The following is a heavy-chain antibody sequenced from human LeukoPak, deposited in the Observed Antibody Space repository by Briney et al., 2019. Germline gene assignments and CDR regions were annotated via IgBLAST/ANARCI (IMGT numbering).Heavy chain of an antibody. V-gene: IGHV1-3*03. CDR1: GYTFTNYA. CDR2: INTGNGNT. CDR3: ARGIAVAEDAFDI. Sequence: ASVKVSCKASGYTFTNYAMHWVRQAPGQRLEWMGWINTGNGNTKYSQEFQGRVTITRNTSISTAYMELSSLRSEDTAVYYCARGIAVAEDAFDIWGQGTMVTVSS. J-gene: IGHJ3*02. D-gene: IGHD6-19*01.